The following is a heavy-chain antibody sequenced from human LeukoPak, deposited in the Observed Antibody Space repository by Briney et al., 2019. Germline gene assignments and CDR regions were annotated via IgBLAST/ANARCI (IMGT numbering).Heavy chain of an antibody. V-gene: IGHV1-69*06. Sequence: GASVTVSCKASGGTFSSYAISWVRQAPGQGLEWMGGIIPIFGTANYAQKFQGRVTITADKSTSTAYMELSSLRSEDTAVYYCARQKALLLWFGAPGWFDLWGQGTLVTVSS. CDR3: ARQKALLLWFGAPGWFDL. D-gene: IGHD3-10*01. CDR1: GGTFSSYA. J-gene: IGHJ5*02. CDR2: IIPIFGTA.